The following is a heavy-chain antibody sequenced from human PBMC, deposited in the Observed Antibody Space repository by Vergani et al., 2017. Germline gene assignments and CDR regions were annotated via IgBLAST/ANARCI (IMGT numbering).Heavy chain of an antibody. V-gene: IGHV1-46*01. CDR2: INPSGGST. CDR3: ARLDPPMTGTAVVDL. J-gene: IGHJ2*01. Sequence: QVQLVQSGAEVKKPGASVKVSCKASGYTFTSYYMHWVRQAPGQGLEWMGIINPSGGSTSYAQKFQGRVTMTRDTSTSTVYMELSRLRSDDTAVYYCARLDPPMTGTAVVDLWGRGTLVTVSS. D-gene: IGHD2-21*02. CDR1: GYTFTSYY.